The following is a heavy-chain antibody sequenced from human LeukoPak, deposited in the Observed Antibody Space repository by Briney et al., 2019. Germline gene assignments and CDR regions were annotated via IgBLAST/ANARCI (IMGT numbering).Heavy chain of an antibody. CDR3: ARDRVVGEVSKKYGVDV. Sequence: KPSETLSLTCSVSGRSISSHYWSWIRQPAGKGLEWIGRIHISGGNNYNPSLKSRVTMSVDTSKNHFSLRLSSVTAADMAVYYCARDRVVGEVSKKYGVDVWGQGTIVTVSS. D-gene: IGHD3-10*01. CDR1: GRSISSHY. CDR2: IHISGGN. J-gene: IGHJ6*02. V-gene: IGHV4-4*07.